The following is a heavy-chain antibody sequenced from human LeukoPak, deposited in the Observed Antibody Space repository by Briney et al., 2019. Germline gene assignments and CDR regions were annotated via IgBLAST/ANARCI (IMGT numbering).Heavy chain of an antibody. V-gene: IGHV4-4*07. J-gene: IGHJ4*02. D-gene: IGHD3-22*01. CDR3: VRESKTYDGSGYYHDY. Sequence: PSETLSLTCSVSGGSIRNYFWSWIRQPAGKGLEWIGRIYTSGSIDYKPSLRSRATMSVDTSRNQFSLKLTSVTAADTAVYYCVRESKTYDGSGYYHDYWGQGTVVTVSS. CDR2: IYTSGSI. CDR1: GGSIRNYF.